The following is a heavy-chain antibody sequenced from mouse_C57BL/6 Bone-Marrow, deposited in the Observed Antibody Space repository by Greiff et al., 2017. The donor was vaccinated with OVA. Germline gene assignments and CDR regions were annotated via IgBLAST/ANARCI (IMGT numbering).Heavy chain of an antibody. CDR3: AREGWDDAMDY. J-gene: IGHJ4*01. D-gene: IGHD3-3*01. CDR2: IDPSDSET. Sequence: QVQLQQPGAELVRPGSSVKLSCKASGYTFTSYWMHWVKQRPIQGLEWIGNIDPSDSETHYNQKFKDKATLTVDKSSSTAYMQLSSLTSEDSAVYSGAREGWDDAMDYWGQGTSVTVSS. CDR1: GYTFTSYW. V-gene: IGHV1-52*01.